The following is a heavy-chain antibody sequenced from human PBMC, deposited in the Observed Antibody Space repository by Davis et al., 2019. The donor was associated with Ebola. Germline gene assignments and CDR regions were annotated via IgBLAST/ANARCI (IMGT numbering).Heavy chain of an antibody. V-gene: IGHV4-59*01. J-gene: IGHJ5*02. CDR1: GGSISSYY. D-gene: IGHD3-10*01. Sequence: MPSETLSLTCTVSGGSISSYYWSWIRQPPGKGLEWIGYMYYSGTTNYNPSLKGRATMSLDTSKNQFSLKLTSVTAADTALYYCARRKYYYRSGTYSNWFDPWGQGTLVTVSS. CDR3: ARRKYYYRSGTYSNWFDP. CDR2: MYYSGTT.